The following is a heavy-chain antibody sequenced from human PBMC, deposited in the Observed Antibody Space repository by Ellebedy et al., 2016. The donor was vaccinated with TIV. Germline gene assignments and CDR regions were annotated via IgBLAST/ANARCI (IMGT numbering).Heavy chain of an antibody. Sequence: ASVKVSCKASGYTFTSYGISWVRQAPGQGLEWMGWISAYTGNSNYAQKFQGRVTVTTDTSTNTAYIELRSLRSDDTAVYYCTRDMVQGMVARYLWFDYWGQGTLVTVSS. J-gene: IGHJ4*02. CDR1: GYTFTSYG. CDR3: TRDMVQGMVARYLWFDY. D-gene: IGHD5-12*01. V-gene: IGHV1-18*01. CDR2: ISAYTGNS.